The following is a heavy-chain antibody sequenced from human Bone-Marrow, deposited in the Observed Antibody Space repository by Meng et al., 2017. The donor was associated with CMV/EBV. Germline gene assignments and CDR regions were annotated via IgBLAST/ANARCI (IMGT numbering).Heavy chain of an antibody. J-gene: IGHJ4*02. CDR2: INWNGGST. CDR1: GFTFDDYG. V-gene: IGHV3-20*04. D-gene: IGHD2-21*01. Sequence: GGSLRLSCAASGFTFDDYGMSWVRQAPGKGLEWVSGINWNGGSTGYADSVKGRFTISRDNAKNSLYLQMNSLRAEDTAIYYCAKIAGDCGGDCYNDFWGQGTLVTVSS. CDR3: AKIAGDCGGDCYNDF.